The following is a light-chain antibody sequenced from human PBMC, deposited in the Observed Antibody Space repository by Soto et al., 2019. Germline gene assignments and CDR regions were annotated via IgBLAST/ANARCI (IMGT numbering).Light chain of an antibody. CDR2: EVT. V-gene: IGLV2-14*01. CDR1: NNDIGSDFNS. J-gene: IGLJ1*01. CDR3: SSYTVDVAPCV. Sequence: QSVLTQPASVSGSPGQSITISCTGTNNDIGSDFNSVSWYQQHPGKAPKLMIYEVTNRPSGVSSRFSGSKSGNTASLTISGLQAEDEADYYCSSYTVDVAPCVFGTGTKVTVL.